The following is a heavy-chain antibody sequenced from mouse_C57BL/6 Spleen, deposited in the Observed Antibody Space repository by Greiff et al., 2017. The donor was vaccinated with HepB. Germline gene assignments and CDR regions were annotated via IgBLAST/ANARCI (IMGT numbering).Heavy chain of an antibody. D-gene: IGHD2-4*01. V-gene: IGHV1-59*01. J-gene: IGHJ2*01. CDR3: ARPSYYDYDEGDY. Sequence: QVQLQQSGAELVRPGTSVKLSCKASGYTFTSYWMHWVKQRPGQGLEWIGVIDPSDSYTNYNQKFKGKATLTVDTSSSTAYMQLSSLTSEDSAVYYCARPSYYDYDEGDYWGQGTTLTVSS. CDR2: IDPSDSYT. CDR1: GYTFTSYW.